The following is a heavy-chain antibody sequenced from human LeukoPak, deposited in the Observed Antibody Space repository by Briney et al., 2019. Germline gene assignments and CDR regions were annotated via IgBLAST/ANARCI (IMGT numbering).Heavy chain of an antibody. CDR2: ISGSGGST. CDR3: AKDDDILTGPDY. V-gene: IGHV3-23*01. D-gene: IGHD3-9*01. J-gene: IGHJ4*02. Sequence: GGSLRLSCAASGFTFSSYAMSWVRQAPGKGPEWVSVISGSGGSTYYADSVKGRFTISRDNSKNTPYLQMNSLRAEDTAVYYCAKDDDILTGPDYWGQGTLVTVSS. CDR1: GFTFSSYA.